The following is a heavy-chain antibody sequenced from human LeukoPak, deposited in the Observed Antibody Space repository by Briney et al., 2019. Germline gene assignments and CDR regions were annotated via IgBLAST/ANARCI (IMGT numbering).Heavy chain of an antibody. Sequence: SETLSLTCTVSGGSISSYYWSWIRQPSGKGLEWIGYIYYSGTTNYNPSLKSRVTISVDTSKNQFSLKLSSVTAADTAVYYCARGVYIAAAQYAYWGQGTLVTVSS. CDR3: ARGVYIAAAQYAY. CDR2: IYYSGTT. CDR1: GGSISSYY. D-gene: IGHD6-13*01. V-gene: IGHV4-59*01. J-gene: IGHJ4*02.